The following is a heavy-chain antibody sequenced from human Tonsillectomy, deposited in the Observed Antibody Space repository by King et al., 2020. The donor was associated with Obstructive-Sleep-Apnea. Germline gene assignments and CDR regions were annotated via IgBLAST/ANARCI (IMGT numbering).Heavy chain of an antibody. CDR2: IKQDGSEK. CDR1: GFTFSSYW. CDR3: ARVSGRDGDIGDYYYYGMDV. J-gene: IGHJ6*02. D-gene: IGHD2-15*01. V-gene: IGHV3-7*01. Sequence: VQLVESGGGLVQPGGSLRLSCAASGFTFSSYWMSWVRQAPGKGLEWVANIKQDGSEKYYVDSVKGRFTISRDNAKNSLYLQMNSLRAEDTAVYYCARVSGRDGDIGDYYYYGMDVWGQGTTVTVSS.